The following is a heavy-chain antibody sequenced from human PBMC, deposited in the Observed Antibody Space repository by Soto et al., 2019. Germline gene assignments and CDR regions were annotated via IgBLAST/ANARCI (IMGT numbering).Heavy chain of an antibody. Sequence: QVQLVQSGAEVKKPGASVKVSCKASGYTFTSYGISWVRQAPGQGLEWMGWISAYNGNTNYAQKLQGRVTMTTDTSTSTAYMELRSLRSDDTAVYYCARVPTYYYDSSGYYGEDYFDYWGQGTLVTVSS. CDR1: GYTFTSYG. J-gene: IGHJ4*02. V-gene: IGHV1-18*01. CDR3: ARVPTYYYDSSGYYGEDYFDY. CDR2: ISAYNGNT. D-gene: IGHD3-22*01.